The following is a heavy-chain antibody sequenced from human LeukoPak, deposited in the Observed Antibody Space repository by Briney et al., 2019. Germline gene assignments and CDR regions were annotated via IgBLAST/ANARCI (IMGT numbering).Heavy chain of an antibody. CDR3: ARGRGDYDMLTGIFDY. J-gene: IGHJ4*02. Sequence: PSETLSLTCTVSGGSITSSSYYWGWIRQPPGKGLEWIGSIYYSGSTYYNPSLKSRVTISLDTSNNQFSLRLSSVTAADTAVYYCARGRGDYDMLTGIFDYWGQGTLVPVSS. CDR2: IYYSGST. CDR1: GGSITSSSYY. D-gene: IGHD3-9*01. V-gene: IGHV4-39*07.